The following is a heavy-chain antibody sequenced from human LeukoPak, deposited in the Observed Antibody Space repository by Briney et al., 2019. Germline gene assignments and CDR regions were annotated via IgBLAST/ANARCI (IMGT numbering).Heavy chain of an antibody. CDR2: IYYSGTT. Sequence: SETLSLTCTVSGGSISSHYRSWFRQTPGERPEWIAFIYYSGTTNYNPSLKGRVTISIDSSKNQFSLKLSSVTAADTAIYYCARGTGFYDSSGHYYWGYFDSWGQGTLVPVSS. CDR1: GGSISSHY. V-gene: IGHV4-59*11. J-gene: IGHJ4*02. D-gene: IGHD3-22*01. CDR3: ARGTGFYDSSGHYYWGYFDS.